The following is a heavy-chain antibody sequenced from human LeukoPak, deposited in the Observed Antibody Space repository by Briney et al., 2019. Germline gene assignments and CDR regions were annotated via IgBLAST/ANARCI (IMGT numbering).Heavy chain of an antibody. CDR2: IGRSDNST. CDR1: GFPFRSYE. Sequence: GGSLRLSCAASGFPFRSYEMNWVRQAPGKGLEWVSYIGRSDNSTHYADSVKGRFTISRDNAKNSLYLQMNSLRVEDMGVYYCARGRSITLLRGVAMSDGFDIWGQGAMVAVSS. CDR3: ARGRSITLLRGVAMSDGFDI. J-gene: IGHJ3*02. D-gene: IGHD3-10*01. V-gene: IGHV3-48*03.